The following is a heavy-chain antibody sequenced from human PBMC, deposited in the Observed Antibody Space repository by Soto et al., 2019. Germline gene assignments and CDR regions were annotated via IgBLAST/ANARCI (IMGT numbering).Heavy chain of an antibody. CDR1: GFSFVASA. Sequence: GGSLRLSCSASGFSFVASAMTWFRQAPGKGLEWIGVIRSRSYGGTTQYAASVRGRFSISRDDSRTIAYLHMNSLKTEDTAVYYCSRDRTGNSGYSYGPFDYWGQGILVTVSS. V-gene: IGHV3-49*03. CDR2: IRSRSYGGTT. J-gene: IGHJ4*02. D-gene: IGHD5-18*01. CDR3: SRDRTGNSGYSYGPFDY.